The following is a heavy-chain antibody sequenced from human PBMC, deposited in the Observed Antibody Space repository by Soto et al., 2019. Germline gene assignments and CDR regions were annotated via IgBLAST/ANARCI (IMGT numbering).Heavy chain of an antibody. J-gene: IGHJ6*02. Sequence: QVQLVQSGAEVKKPGSSVKVSCKASGGTFSSYAISWVRQAPGQGLEWMGGIIPIFGTANYAQKFQGRVTITADESTSTAYMELSSLRSEDTAVYYRARSLCSSWYSYYYYYGMDVWGQGTTVTVSS. CDR3: ARSLCSSWYSYYYYYGMDV. V-gene: IGHV1-69*01. D-gene: IGHD6-13*01. CDR2: IIPIFGTA. CDR1: GGTFSSYA.